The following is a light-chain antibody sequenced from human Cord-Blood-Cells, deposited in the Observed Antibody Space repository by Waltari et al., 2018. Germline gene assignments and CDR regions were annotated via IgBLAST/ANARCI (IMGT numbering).Light chain of an antibody. Sequence: DIVMTQSPDSLDVSLGDRATINCKSSQSVLYSSNNKNYLAWYQQKPGQPPKLLIYWASTRESGVPDRFSGSGSGTDFTLTISSLQAEDVAVYYCQQYYSTPTFGPGTKVDIK. CDR2: WAS. CDR3: QQYYSTPT. V-gene: IGKV4-1*01. J-gene: IGKJ3*01. CDR1: QSVLYSSNNKNY.